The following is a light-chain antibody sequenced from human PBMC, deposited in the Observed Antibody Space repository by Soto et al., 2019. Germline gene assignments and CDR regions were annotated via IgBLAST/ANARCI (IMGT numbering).Light chain of an antibody. Sequence: ENVLTQSPGTLSLSPGERVTLSCRASQSVSSSYLAWYQQKPGQPPRLLIYGASSRATGIPDRFSGSGSGTDFPLTISRLEPEDCAVYYCQQFGSSPLYTFGQGTKLEIK. CDR1: QSVSSSY. CDR2: GAS. V-gene: IGKV3-20*01. CDR3: QQFGSSPLYT. J-gene: IGKJ2*01.